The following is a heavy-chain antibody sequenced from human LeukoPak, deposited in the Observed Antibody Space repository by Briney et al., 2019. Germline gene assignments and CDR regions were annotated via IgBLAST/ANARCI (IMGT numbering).Heavy chain of an antibody. J-gene: IGHJ6*03. Sequence: SETLSLTCTVSGGSISSYYWSWIRQTPGKGLEWIGYIYYNGDTHYNPSLNSRLSMSVDTPNKQFSLKLSSVTAADTAVYYCARETSQKGAHYMDVWGKGTTVTISS. CDR3: ARETSQKGAHYMDV. CDR2: IYYNGDT. D-gene: IGHD3-16*01. V-gene: IGHV4-59*01. CDR1: GGSISSYY.